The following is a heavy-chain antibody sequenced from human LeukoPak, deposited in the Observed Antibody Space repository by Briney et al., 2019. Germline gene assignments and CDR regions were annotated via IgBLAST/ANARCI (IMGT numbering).Heavy chain of an antibody. D-gene: IGHD2-21*01. J-gene: IGHJ4*02. CDR3: ARHVASYDFDY. CDR2: IYNSGST. V-gene: IGHV4-39*01. CDR1: GGSISNSNYY. Sequence: SETLSLTCSVSGGSISNSNYYWGWIRQPPGKGLEWIGSIYNSGSTYYNPSLKSRVTVSVDRTKNQFSLKLNSVTAADTAVYYCARHVASYDFDYWGQGTLVTVSS.